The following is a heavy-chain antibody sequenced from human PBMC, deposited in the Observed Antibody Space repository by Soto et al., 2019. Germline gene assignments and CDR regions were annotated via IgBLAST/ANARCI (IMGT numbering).Heavy chain of an antibody. D-gene: IGHD1-26*01. Sequence: ASVKVSCKASGYTFTGYYMHWVRQAPGQGLEWMGWINPNSGGTNYAQKFQGRVTMTRDTSISTAYMELSRLRSDDTAVYYCARDTSGSYNYYCYGMDVWGQGTTVTVSS. V-gene: IGHV1-2*02. CDR2: INPNSGGT. CDR1: GYTFTGYY. CDR3: ARDTSGSYNYYCYGMDV. J-gene: IGHJ6*02.